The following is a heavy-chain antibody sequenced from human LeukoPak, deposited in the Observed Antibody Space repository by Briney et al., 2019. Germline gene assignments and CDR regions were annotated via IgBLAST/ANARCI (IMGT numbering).Heavy chain of an antibody. D-gene: IGHD3-9*01. CDR2: LYDSGST. Sequence: SETLSLTCTVSGGSISSGDYYWSWIRQPPGKGLEWIGYLYDSGSTYYDPSLKSRVTISVDTSKNQVSLKLSSVTAADTAVYYCARVVPAGYLTYYYYYGMDVWGQGTTVTVSS. J-gene: IGHJ6*02. V-gene: IGHV4-30-4*01. CDR3: ARVVPAGYLTYYYYYGMDV. CDR1: GGSISSGDYY.